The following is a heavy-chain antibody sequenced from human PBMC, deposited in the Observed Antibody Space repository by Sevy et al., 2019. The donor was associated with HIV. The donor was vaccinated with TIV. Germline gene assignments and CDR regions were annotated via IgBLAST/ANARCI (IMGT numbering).Heavy chain of an antibody. D-gene: IGHD3-22*01. J-gene: IGHJ3*02. CDR3: ARVPGGWSSGYYYGPAAFDI. CDR1: GFTFSSYW. CDR2: INSDGSST. Sequence: GGSLRLSCAASGFTFSSYWMHWVRQAPGKGLVWVSRINSDGSSTSYADSVKGRFTISRDNAKNTLYLQMNSLRAEDTAVYYCARVPGGWSSGYYYGPAAFDIWGQGTMVTVSS. V-gene: IGHV3-74*01.